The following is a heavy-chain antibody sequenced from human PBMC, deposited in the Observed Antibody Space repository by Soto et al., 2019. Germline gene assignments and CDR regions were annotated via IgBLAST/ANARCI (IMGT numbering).Heavy chain of an antibody. CDR1: GDSINNRSYY. V-gene: IGHV4-39*01. D-gene: IGHD2-21*02. CDR2: IYYSGST. CDR3: ARQRTSVVTQAYFDS. J-gene: IGHJ4*02. Sequence: TLSLTCTVTGDSINNRSYYWGWIRQPPGKGLEWSGSIYYSGSTYNNPSLKSRVSMSVDTSKNQFSLKLRSVTAADTALYYCARQRTSVVTQAYFDSWGQGSLVTVSS.